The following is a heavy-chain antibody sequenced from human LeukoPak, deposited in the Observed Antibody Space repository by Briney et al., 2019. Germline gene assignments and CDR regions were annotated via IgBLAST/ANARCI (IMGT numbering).Heavy chain of an antibody. J-gene: IGHJ6*04. CDR1: GLTFDDYA. CDR3: AKDREVAGYYYYYGMDG. D-gene: IGHD6-25*01. Sequence: GVLRPSCAPPGLTFDDYAMHWVRKAPGKGLNWVYLISLDGVSQYYEASVKGRFTISRDNSKNSLYLHMNSLRAENTDLYYCAKDREVAGYYYYYGMDGWGKGTTVTVSS. V-gene: IGHV3-43D*04. CDR2: ISLDGVSQ.